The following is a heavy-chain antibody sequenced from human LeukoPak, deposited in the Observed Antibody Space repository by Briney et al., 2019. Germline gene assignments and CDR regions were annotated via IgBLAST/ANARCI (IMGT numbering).Heavy chain of an antibody. Sequence: ASVKVSCKASGYTFTSYGISWVRQAPGQGLEWMGWISAYNGNTNYAQKLQGRVTMTTDTSTSTAYMELRSLRSDDTAVYYCARDRENGSGSYYLRGWFDPWGQGTLVTVSS. CDR3: ARDRENGSGSYYLRGWFDP. D-gene: IGHD3-10*01. J-gene: IGHJ5*02. CDR1: GYTFTSYG. V-gene: IGHV1-18*01. CDR2: ISAYNGNT.